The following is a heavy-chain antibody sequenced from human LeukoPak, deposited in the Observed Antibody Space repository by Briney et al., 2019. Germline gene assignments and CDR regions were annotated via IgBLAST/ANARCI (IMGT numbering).Heavy chain of an antibody. CDR3: ARVVAATFDY. V-gene: IGHV4-34*01. D-gene: IGHD2-15*01. J-gene: IGHJ4*02. Sequence: SETLSLTCAVYGGSFSGYYWSWIRQPPGKGLEWIGKINHSGSTNYNPSLKSRVTISVDTSKNQFSLKLSSVTAADTAVYYCARVVAATFDYWGQGTLVTVSS. CDR1: GGSFSGYY. CDR2: INHSGST.